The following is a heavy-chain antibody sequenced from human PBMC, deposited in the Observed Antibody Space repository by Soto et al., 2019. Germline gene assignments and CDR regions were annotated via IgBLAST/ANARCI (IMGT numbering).Heavy chain of an antibody. Sequence: PSETLSLTCIVSGGSIYRNGPYWGWIRQPPGKGLEWIGSIDNNGVTNYNSSLKSRVTISRDTSKNQLSLRLTSVTAADTAVYYCGKILVGATGHTDADSWGPGTLVTVSS. V-gene: IGHV4-39*01. D-gene: IGHD2-15*01. CDR2: IDNNGVT. CDR1: GGSIYRNGPY. CDR3: GKILVGATGHTDADS. J-gene: IGHJ4*02.